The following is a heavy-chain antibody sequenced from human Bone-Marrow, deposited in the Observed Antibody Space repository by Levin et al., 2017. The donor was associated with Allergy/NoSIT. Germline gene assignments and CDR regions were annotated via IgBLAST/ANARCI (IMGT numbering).Heavy chain of an antibody. CDR1: GGSISSYY. V-gene: IGHV4-59*01. D-gene: IGHD3-10*01. CDR3: ARDRGVGVTLDY. J-gene: IGHJ4*02. Sequence: ETLSLTCTVSGGSISSYYWNWIRQPPGKGLEWIGYIYKSGISNYNASLKSRATISIDTSKNQFSLKLISVTAVDTAIYYCARDRGVGVTLDYWGRGILVSVSS. CDR2: IYKSGIS.